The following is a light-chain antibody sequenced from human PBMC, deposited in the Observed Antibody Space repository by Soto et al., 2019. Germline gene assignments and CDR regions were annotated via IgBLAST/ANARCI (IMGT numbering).Light chain of an antibody. V-gene: IGLV1-47*01. Sequence: QAVVTQPPSASGTPGQRVTISCSGSSSNIGSNYVYWYQQLPGTAPKLLIYRNNQRPSGVPDRFSGSKSGTSASLAISGLRSEDEADYYCAAWDDSLVFGGGTNLTVL. CDR1: SSNIGSNY. J-gene: IGLJ2*01. CDR3: AAWDDSLV. CDR2: RNN.